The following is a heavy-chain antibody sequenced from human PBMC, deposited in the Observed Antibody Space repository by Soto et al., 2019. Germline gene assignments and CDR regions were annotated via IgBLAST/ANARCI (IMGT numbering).Heavy chain of an antibody. V-gene: IGHV3-20*04. Sequence: EVQLVESGGGVVRPGGSLRLSCAASGFTFEDYGMAWVRQAPGKGLEWVSGINGNGGSTAYADSVKGRFTISRDNAKISLYLQMSSLRAEDRAMYYCTRTGSGNCDNSGTDVRGQGTRVTVSS. J-gene: IGHJ6*02. CDR1: GFTFEDYG. D-gene: IGHD2-8*02. CDR3: TRTGSGNCDNSGTDV. CDR2: INGNGGST.